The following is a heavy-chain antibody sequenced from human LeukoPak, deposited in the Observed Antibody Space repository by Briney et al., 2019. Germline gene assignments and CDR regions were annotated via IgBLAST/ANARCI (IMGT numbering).Heavy chain of an antibody. D-gene: IGHD6-13*01. Sequence: PGGSLRLSCVASGFPFSSYWMTWVRQAPGKGLEWVANIKQDGSKKSYVDSVKGRFTISRDNAKNSLYLQMNSLRAEDTAVYYCARVRGSSSWPNYYGMDVWGQGTTVTVSS. CDR3: ARVRGSSSWPNYYGMDV. J-gene: IGHJ6*02. V-gene: IGHV3-7*01. CDR1: GFPFSSYW. CDR2: IKQDGSKK.